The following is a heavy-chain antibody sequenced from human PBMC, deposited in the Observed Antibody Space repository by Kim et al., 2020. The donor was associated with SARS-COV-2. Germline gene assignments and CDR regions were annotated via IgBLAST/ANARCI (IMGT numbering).Heavy chain of an antibody. D-gene: IGHD6-13*01. Sequence: SVKVSCKASGGTFSSYAISWVRQAPGQGLEWMGGIIPIFGTANYAQKFQGRVTITADESTSTAYMELSSLRSEDTAVYYCARVFAYSSSWYPLLHNWFDPWGQGTLVTVSS. CDR2: IIPIFGTA. J-gene: IGHJ5*02. CDR1: GGTFSSYA. V-gene: IGHV1-69*13. CDR3: ARVFAYSSSWYPLLHNWFDP.